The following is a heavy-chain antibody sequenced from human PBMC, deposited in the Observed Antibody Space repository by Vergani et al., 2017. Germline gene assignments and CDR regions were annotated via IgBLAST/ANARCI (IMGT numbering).Heavy chain of an antibody. CDR2: IIPILGIA. Sequence: QVQLVQSGAEVKKPGASVKVSCKASGGTFSSYTISWVRQAPGQGLEWMGRIIPILGIANYAQKFQGRVTIHADKSTRTAYMELSSLGSEDTAVYYCARDHRYCSGGSCYQVFDYWGQGTLVTVSS. D-gene: IGHD2-15*01. J-gene: IGHJ4*02. CDR3: ARDHRYCSGGSCYQVFDY. CDR1: GGTFSSYT. V-gene: IGHV1-69*09.